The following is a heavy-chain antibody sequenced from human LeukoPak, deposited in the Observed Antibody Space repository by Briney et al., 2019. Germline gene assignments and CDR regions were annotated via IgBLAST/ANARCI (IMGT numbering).Heavy chain of an antibody. CDR3: TTGHVLLWFGEFPYYYYGMDV. CDR1: GFTFSNAW. J-gene: IGHJ6*02. Sequence: KTGGSLRLSCAASGFTFSNAWMNWVRQAPGKGLEWVGRIKSIGSGGTTDYAAPVKGRFTISRDDSKNTLYLQMNSLKTEDTAVYYCTTGHVLLWFGEFPYYYYGMDVWGQGTTVTVSS. D-gene: IGHD3-10*01. CDR2: IKSIGSGGTT. V-gene: IGHV3-15*01.